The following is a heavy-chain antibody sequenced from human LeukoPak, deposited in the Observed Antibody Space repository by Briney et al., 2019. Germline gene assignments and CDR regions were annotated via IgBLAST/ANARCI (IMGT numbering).Heavy chain of an antibody. J-gene: IGHJ2*01. D-gene: IGHD3-3*02. CDR3: ARDSTGYWYFDL. Sequence: GGSLRLSCAASGFTFSSFWMIWVRQAPGKGLEWVANIKEDGSVKNYVDSVKGRFTISRDNAKNSLFLQMNSLRAEDTAVYYCARDSTGYWYFDLWGRGTLVSVSS. CDR2: IKEDGSVK. V-gene: IGHV3-7*03. CDR1: GFTFSSFW.